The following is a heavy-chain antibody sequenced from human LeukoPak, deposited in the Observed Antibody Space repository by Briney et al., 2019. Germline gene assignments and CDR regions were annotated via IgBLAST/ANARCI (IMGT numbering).Heavy chain of an antibody. CDR3: AKDRYYYDSSGYYPNWFDP. J-gene: IGHJ5*02. D-gene: IGHD3-22*01. CDR1: GFTFSTYG. Sequence: GRSLRLSCVASGFTFSTYGMHWVRQAPGKGPEWVSAISGSGGSTYYADSVKGRFTISRDNSKNTLYLQMNSLRAEDTAVYYCAKDRYYYDSSGYYPNWFDPWGQGTLVTVSS. V-gene: IGHV3-23*01. CDR2: ISGSGGST.